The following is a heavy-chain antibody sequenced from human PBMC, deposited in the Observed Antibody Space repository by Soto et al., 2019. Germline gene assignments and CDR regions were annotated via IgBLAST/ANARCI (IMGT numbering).Heavy chain of an antibody. V-gene: IGHV4-59*08. CDR3: ARREGVQYCSSTSCERRDWFDP. Sequence: SETLSLTCTVSGGSISSYYWSWIRQPPGKGLEWIGYIYYSGSTNYNPSLKSRVTISVDTSKNQFSLKLSSVTAADTAVYYCARREGVQYCSSTSCERRDWFDPWGQGTLVTVS. CDR2: IYYSGST. J-gene: IGHJ5*02. CDR1: GGSISSYY. D-gene: IGHD2-2*01.